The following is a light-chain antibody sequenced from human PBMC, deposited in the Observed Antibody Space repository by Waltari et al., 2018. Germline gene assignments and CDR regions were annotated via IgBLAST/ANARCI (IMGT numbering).Light chain of an antibody. CDR1: QSISSH. CDR3: QQSYSTPIT. J-gene: IGKJ5*01. Sequence: DIQMTQSPSSLSASVGDRVTLTCRASQSISSHLNWFQQKAGKAPKLLIYGASSLQSGVPSRFSGSGSATDFTLTISSLQPEDFATYYCQQSYSTPITFGQGTRLEIK. CDR2: GAS. V-gene: IGKV1-39*01.